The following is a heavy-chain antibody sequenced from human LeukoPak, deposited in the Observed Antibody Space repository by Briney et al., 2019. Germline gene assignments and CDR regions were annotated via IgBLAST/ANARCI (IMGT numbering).Heavy chain of an antibody. J-gene: IGHJ4*02. CDR1: GFTFGDYL. V-gene: IGHV3-49*03. CDR3: SRGSGWLSVY. CDR2: ISGGTT. D-gene: IGHD6-19*01. Sequence: GGSPRLSCTASGFTFGDYLMSWFRQAPGKGLEWIGFISGGTTEYAASVKGRFTISRDDSTSIAYLQMNSLTTEDTAVYYCSRGSGWLSVYWGQGTLVTVSS.